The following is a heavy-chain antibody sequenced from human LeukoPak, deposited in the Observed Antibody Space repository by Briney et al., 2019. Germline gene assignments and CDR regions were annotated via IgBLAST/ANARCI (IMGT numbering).Heavy chain of an antibody. CDR2: LYSDGNT. D-gene: IGHD1-14*01. CDR1: GLTVITND. J-gene: IGHJ4*02. CDR3: ARGVEPLAANTLAY. Sequence: GGSLRLSCAASGLTVITNDMTWVRQAPGKGLEWVSVLYSDGNTKYAGSVQGRFTISRDNSKNTLYLEMNSLSPDDTAVYYCARGVEPLAANTLAYWGQGTLVTVSS. V-gene: IGHV3-53*01.